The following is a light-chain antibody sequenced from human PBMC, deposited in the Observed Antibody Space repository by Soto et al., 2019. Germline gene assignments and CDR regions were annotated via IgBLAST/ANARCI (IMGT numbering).Light chain of an antibody. CDR2: AAS. CDR3: QPAYSTPPWT. J-gene: IGKJ1*01. V-gene: IGKV1-39*01. CDR1: QSINNY. Sequence: DIQMTQSPSSLSASVGDRVTITCRASQSINNYLNWYQQKPGKAPELLIYAASSLQSGVPSRFSGSGSWTDFTLPISSVQPEDFAAYYCQPAYSTPPWTFGQGTKVEV.